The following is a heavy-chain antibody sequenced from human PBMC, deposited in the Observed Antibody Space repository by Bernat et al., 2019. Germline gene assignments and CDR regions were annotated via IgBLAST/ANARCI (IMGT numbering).Heavy chain of an antibody. Sequence: EVQLMESGGGLVQPGGSLRLSCVASGFSFSSFAMSWVRQAPGKGLEWVSAVSGSGGGTYYADSVKGRFIISRDNSKNTLYLQMSSLRAEDTALYYCAKEEGQAVARTGEAFDMWGQGTKVTVSS. J-gene: IGHJ3*02. CDR2: VSGSGGGT. CDR3: AKEEGQAVARTGEAFDM. CDR1: GFSFSSFA. D-gene: IGHD6-19*01. V-gene: IGHV3-23*01.